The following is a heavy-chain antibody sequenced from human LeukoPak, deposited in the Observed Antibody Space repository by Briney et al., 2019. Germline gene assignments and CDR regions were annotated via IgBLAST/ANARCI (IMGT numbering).Heavy chain of an antibody. CDR2: ISGSGGTT. J-gene: IGHJ4*02. CDR3: AKVRRVAVAGSIDY. CDR1: GFTFSRYA. D-gene: IGHD6-19*01. Sequence: GGSLRLSCAASGFTFSRYAMNWVRQAPGKGLEWVSGISGSGGTTYYADSVKGRFTISRDNSKNTLYLQMNSLRAEDTAVYYCAKVRRVAVAGSIDYWGQGTLVTVSS. V-gene: IGHV3-23*01.